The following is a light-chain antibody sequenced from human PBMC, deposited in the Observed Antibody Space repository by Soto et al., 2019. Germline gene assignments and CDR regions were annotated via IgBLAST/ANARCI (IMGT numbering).Light chain of an antibody. Sequence: AIQMTQSPSALSASVGDRVTITCRASQDIRTELGWYQQKSEKAPQLLISASSNSQRGVPSRFSGSGSGTDFTLTINSLKPEDFATYYCLQDSKYPRTFGQGTKVEIK. CDR3: LQDSKYPRT. CDR1: QDIRTE. V-gene: IGKV1-6*01. CDR2: ASS. J-gene: IGKJ1*01.